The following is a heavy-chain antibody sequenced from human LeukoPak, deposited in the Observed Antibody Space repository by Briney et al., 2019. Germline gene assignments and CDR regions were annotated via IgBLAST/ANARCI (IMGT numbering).Heavy chain of an antibody. D-gene: IGHD6-19*01. V-gene: IGHV3-23*01. CDR2: ISGSGGST. J-gene: IGHJ4*02. Sequence: GGSLRLSCAASGFTFSSYEMNWIRQAPGKGLEWVSAISGSGGSTYYADSVKGRFTISRDNSKNTLYLQMNSLRAEDTAVYYCAKDPYSSGCFDYWGQGTLVTVSS. CDR1: GFTFSSYE. CDR3: AKDPYSSGCFDY.